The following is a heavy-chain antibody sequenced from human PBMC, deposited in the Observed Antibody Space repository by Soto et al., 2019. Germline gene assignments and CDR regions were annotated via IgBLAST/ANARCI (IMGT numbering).Heavy chain of an antibody. CDR1: GYTFTSYG. Sequence: ASVKVSCKASGYTFTSYGISWVRQAPGQGLEWMGIINPSGGSTGYAQKFQGRVTMTTDTSTSTAYMELRSLRSDDTAVYYCARARGYGPADYWGQGTLVTVSS. CDR2: INPSGGST. CDR3: ARARGYGPADY. V-gene: IGHV1-18*01. J-gene: IGHJ4*02. D-gene: IGHD5-12*01.